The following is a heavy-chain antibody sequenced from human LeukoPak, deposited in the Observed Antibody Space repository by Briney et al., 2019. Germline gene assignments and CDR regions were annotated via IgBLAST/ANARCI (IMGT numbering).Heavy chain of an antibody. D-gene: IGHD3-10*01. CDR2: INPNSGGT. CDR1: GYTFTGYY. J-gene: IGHJ4*02. CDR3: ARDRGIVDLYYFDY. Sequence: ASVKVSCKASGYTFTGYYMHWVRQAPGQGLEWMGWINPNSGGTNYAQKFQGRVTMTRDTSISTAYMELSRLRSGDTAVYYCARDRGIVDLYYFDYWGQGTLVTVSS. V-gene: IGHV1-2*02.